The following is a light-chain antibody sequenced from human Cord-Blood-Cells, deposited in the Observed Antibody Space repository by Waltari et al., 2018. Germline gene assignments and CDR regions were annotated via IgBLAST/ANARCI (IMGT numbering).Light chain of an antibody. Sequence: IQLTQSPSSLSASVGDRVTITCRASQGISSYLAWYQQKPGQAPKLLIYAASTLQRGVPSRFSGSGSGTDFTLTISSLQPEDFATYYCQQLNSYPLTFGGGTKVEI. J-gene: IGKJ4*01. V-gene: IGKV1-9*01. CDR3: QQLNSYPLT. CDR1: QGISSY. CDR2: AAS.